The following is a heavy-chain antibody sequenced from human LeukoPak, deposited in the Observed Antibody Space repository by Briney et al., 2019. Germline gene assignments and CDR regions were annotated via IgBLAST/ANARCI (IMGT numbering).Heavy chain of an antibody. J-gene: IGHJ4*02. V-gene: IGHV5-51*01. CDR1: GYSFTSYW. D-gene: IGHD5-24*01. CDR2: IYPGDSDT. CDR3: ARHAGMATNYADY. Sequence: GESLKISCKGSGYSFTSYWIGWVRQMPGKGPEWMGIIYPGDSDTRYSPSFQGQVTISADKSITTAYLQWSSLKASDTAMYYCARHAGMATNYADYWGQGTLVTVSS.